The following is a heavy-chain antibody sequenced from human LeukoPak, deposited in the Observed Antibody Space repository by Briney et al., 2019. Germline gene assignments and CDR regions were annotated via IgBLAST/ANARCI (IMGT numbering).Heavy chain of an antibody. CDR2: IYSGGST. CDR3: ARLFGGVIGY. J-gene: IGHJ4*02. V-gene: IGHV3-66*01. CDR1: GFTFSSYA. D-gene: IGHD3-16*02. Sequence: PGGSLRLSCAASGFTFSSYAMSWVRQAPGKGLEWVSVIYSGGSTYYADSVKGRFTISRDNSKNTLYLQMNSLRAEDTAVYYCARLFGGVIGYWGQGTLVTVSS.